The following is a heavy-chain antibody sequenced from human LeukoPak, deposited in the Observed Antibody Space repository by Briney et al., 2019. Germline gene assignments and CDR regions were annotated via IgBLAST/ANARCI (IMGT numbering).Heavy chain of an antibody. J-gene: IGHJ4*02. CDR3: ARSHPDYGDYGY. Sequence: WGSLRLSCAASGFTFSSYSMNWVRQAPRKGLDWVSYISSSSSTIYYADSVKGRFTISRDNAKNSLYLQMNSLRADDTAVYYCARSHPDYGDYGYWGQGTLVTVSS. CDR2: ISSSSSTI. V-gene: IGHV3-48*01. D-gene: IGHD4-17*01. CDR1: GFTFSSYS.